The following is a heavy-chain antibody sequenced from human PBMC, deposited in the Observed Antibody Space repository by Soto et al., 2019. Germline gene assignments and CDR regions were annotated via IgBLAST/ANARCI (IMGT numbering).Heavy chain of an antibody. J-gene: IGHJ4*02. D-gene: IGHD6-19*01. V-gene: IGHV1-2*02. CDR3: ARLPGYSSGWWYFDS. CDR2: INPNSGGT. Sequence: APVKISSKVSGYTFTGYYMHWVRQAPGQGVEWVGWINPNSGGTNYAQKVQGRVTLTWDTSISTAYVELSRLRSADTAVYYCARLPGYSSGWWYFDSWGQGSLFAVSS. CDR1: GYTFTGYY.